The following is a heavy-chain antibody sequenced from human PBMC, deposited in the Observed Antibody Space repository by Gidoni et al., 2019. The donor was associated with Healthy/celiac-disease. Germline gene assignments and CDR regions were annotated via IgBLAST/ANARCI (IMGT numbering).Heavy chain of an antibody. CDR1: GFTFSSYG. V-gene: IGHV3-30*18. D-gene: IGHD3-16*02. J-gene: IGHJ4*02. Sequence: QVQLVESGGGVVQPGRSLRLSCAASGFTFSSYGMHWVRRAPGKGLEWVAVISYDGSNKYYADSVKGRFTISRDNSKNTLYLQMNSLRAEDTAVYYCAKEGMITFGGVIVNFDYWGQGTLVTVSS. CDR3: AKEGMITFGGVIVNFDY. CDR2: ISYDGSNK.